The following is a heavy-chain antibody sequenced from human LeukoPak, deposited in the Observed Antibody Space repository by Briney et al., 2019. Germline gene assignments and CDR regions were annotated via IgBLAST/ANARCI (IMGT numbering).Heavy chain of an antibody. D-gene: IGHD3-3*01. CDR3: ARLWSGYYTIRFDP. V-gene: IGHV3-33*01. J-gene: IGHJ5*02. CDR1: GFIFSNYG. CDR2: IWYDGSNQ. Sequence: GGSLRLSCAASGFIFSNYGMHWVRQAPGKGLEWVAVIWYDGSNQYYADSVKGRFTISRDNSKDTLYLQMNSLRAEDTAVYYCARLWSGYYTIRFDPWGQGTLVTVSS.